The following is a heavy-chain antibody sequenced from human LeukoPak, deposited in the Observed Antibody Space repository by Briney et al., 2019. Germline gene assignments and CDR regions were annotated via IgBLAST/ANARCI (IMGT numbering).Heavy chain of an antibody. J-gene: IGHJ4*02. CDR3: ARVLNYYDSSGYYFSY. CDR2: ISYDGSSK. Sequence: GGSLRLSCAASGFTFSYYAMHWVRQAPGKGLEWVAVISYDGSSKYYADSVKGRFTISRDNSKNTLYLQMNSLRAEDTAVYYCARVLNYYDSSGYYFSYWGQGTLVTVSS. V-gene: IGHV3-30-3*01. D-gene: IGHD3-22*01. CDR1: GFTFSYYA.